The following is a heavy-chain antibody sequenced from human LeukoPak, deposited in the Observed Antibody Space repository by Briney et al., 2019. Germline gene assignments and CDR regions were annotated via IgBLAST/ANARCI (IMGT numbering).Heavy chain of an antibody. J-gene: IGHJ4*02. CDR2: IYYSGST. V-gene: IGHV4-59*11. CDR1: GGSISSHY. CDR3: ARGVPAAIVAAALYYFDY. D-gene: IGHD2-2*02. Sequence: SETLSLTCTVSGGSISSHYWSWIRQPPGKGLEWIGYIYYSGSTNYNPSLKSRVTMSVDTSKNQFSLKLSSVTAADTAVYYCARGVPAAIVAAALYYFDYWGQGTLVTVSS.